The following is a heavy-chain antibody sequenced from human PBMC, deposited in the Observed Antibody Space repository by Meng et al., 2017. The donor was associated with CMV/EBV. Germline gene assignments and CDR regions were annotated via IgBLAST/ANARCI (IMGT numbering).Heavy chain of an antibody. CDR2: INHSGSP. Sequence: PSSAVYGGSLSDYSWSWIRQPPGERLEWIGEINHSGSPNYNPSLKSRVTMAVDTSKNQFSLRLSSVTAADTAVYYCVRGGIATRPNYWGQGTLVTVSS. D-gene: IGHD1-1*01. J-gene: IGHJ4*02. CDR3: VRGGIATRPNY. V-gene: IGHV4-34*01. CDR1: GGSLSDYS.